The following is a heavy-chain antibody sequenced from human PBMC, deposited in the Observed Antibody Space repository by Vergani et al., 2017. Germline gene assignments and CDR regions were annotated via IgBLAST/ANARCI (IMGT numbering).Heavy chain of an antibody. CDR1: GFIFSDYG. J-gene: IGHJ3*02. CDR2: IVGSGGRT. D-gene: IGHD2/OR15-2a*01. V-gene: IGHV3-23*01. CDR3: AKSRGYYSTDGFDI. Sequence: EVQLLESGGGLVQPGRSLRFSCAGSGFIFSDYGMTWVRQAPGRGLEWVSAIVGSGGRTYYADSVKGRFTISRDNSKNTLYLQLNSLRADDTAVYYCAKSRGYYSTDGFDIWDQGTMVTVSS.